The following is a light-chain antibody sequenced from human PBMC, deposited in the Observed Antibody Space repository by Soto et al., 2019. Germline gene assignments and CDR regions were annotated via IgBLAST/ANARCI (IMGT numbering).Light chain of an antibody. V-gene: IGKV3-11*01. CDR1: QSVSTY. J-gene: IGKJ2*01. Sequence: EIVLTQSPATLSLSPGERATLSCRASQSVSTYLAWYQQKPGQAPRLLIHDASNSASGLPARFSGSGSGTDFTLTISSLEPEDFAVYYCQQRTHWLYPFGQGTKLEIK. CDR3: QQRTHWLYP. CDR2: DAS.